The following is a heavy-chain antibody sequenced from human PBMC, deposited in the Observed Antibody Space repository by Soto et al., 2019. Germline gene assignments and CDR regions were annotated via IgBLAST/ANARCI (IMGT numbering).Heavy chain of an antibody. J-gene: IGHJ4*02. CDR2: VHHSGTS. Sequence: QVQLQQPGPGLVKPSGTLSLTCAVSGGSVNNPNCWNWVRQPPEKGLEWIGEVHHSGTSNYSPSLKTRLTLSVDKSNNEVSMNLRSVTAADTAIYYCGRANTSGSPIDSWGQGILVTVSS. CDR3: GRANTSGSPIDS. CDR1: GGSVNNPNC. D-gene: IGHD6-19*01. V-gene: IGHV4-4*02.